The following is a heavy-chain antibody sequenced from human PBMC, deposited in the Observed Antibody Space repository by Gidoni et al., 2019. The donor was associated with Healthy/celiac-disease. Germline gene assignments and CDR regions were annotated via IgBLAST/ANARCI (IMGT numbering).Heavy chain of an antibody. CDR2: IKQDGSEK. CDR3: ARLLFTVTTGYYFDY. J-gene: IGHJ4*02. V-gene: IGHV3-7*01. CDR1: GFTFSSYW. D-gene: IGHD4-17*01. Sequence: EVQLVESGGGLVQPGGSLRLSCAASGFTFSSYWMSWVRQAPGKGLEWVANIKQDGSEKYYVDSVKGRFTISRDNAKNSLYLQMNSLRAEDTAVYYCARLLFTVTTGYYFDYWGQGTLVTVSS.